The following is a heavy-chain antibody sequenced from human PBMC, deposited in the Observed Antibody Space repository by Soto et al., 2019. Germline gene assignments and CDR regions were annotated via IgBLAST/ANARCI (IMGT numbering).Heavy chain of an antibody. D-gene: IGHD2-2*01. CDR2: ISHSGST. V-gene: IGHV4-38-2*02. J-gene: IGHJ4*02. CDR1: GYSISSTFY. CDR3: VRDPWEADCGITACSEGNY. Sequence: PSETLSLTCAVSGYSISSTFYWGWIRQPPGKGPEWIGSISHSGSTFYNPSLRSRVIISLDTSKNQFFLILTSVTAADTAVYYCVRDPWEADCGITACSEGNYWSQGTLVTVSS.